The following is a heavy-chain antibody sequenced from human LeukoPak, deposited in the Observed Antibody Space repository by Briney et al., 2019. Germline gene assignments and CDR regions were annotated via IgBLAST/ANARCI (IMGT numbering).Heavy chain of an antibody. D-gene: IGHD3-9*01. Sequence: SSXKVSCKASGGTFISYAISWVRQAPGQGLEWMGGIIPIFGTANYAQKFQGRVTITTDESTRTAYMELSSLRSEDTAVYYCARGITIFNWFDLWGQGTLVTVSS. CDR1: GGTFISYA. CDR3: ARGITIFNWFDL. CDR2: IIPIFGTA. V-gene: IGHV1-69*05. J-gene: IGHJ5*02.